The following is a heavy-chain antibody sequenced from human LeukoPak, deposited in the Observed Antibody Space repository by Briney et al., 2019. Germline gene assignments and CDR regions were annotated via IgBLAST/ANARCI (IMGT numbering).Heavy chain of an antibody. CDR2: INPNSGGT. J-gene: IGHJ4*02. CDR3: ARDGMSGSYSTPDY. Sequence: ASVKVSCKASGYTFTGYYIYWMRQAPGQGLEWMGWINPNSGGTNYAQKFQGRVTTTRDTSTSTVYMELSSLRSEDTAVYYCARDGMSGSYSTPDYWGQGTLVTVSS. CDR1: GYTFTGYY. D-gene: IGHD1-26*01. V-gene: IGHV1-2*02.